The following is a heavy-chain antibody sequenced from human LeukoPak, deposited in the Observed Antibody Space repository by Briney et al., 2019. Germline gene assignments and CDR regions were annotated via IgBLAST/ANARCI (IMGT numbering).Heavy chain of an antibody. J-gene: IGHJ4*02. CDR2: IWYDGSNK. V-gene: IGHV3-33*01. Sequence: GRSLRLSCAASGFTFSSYGMHWVRQAPGKGLEWVAVIWYDGSNKYYADSVKGRFTISRDNSKNTLYLQMNSLRAEDTAVYYCARDYYYYDSSGYFDYWGQGTLVTVSS. D-gene: IGHD3-22*01. CDR3: ARDYYYYDSSGYFDY. CDR1: GFTFSSYG.